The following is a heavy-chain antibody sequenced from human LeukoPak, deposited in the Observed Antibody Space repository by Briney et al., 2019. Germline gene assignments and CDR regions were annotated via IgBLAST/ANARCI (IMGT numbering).Heavy chain of an antibody. V-gene: IGHV4-34*01. J-gene: IGHJ5*02. D-gene: IGHD2-2*01. CDR1: GGSFSGYY. CDR2: INHSGST. Sequence: PSETLSLTCAVYGGSFSGYYWSWIRQPPGKGLEWIGEINHSGSTNYNPSLKSRVTISVDTSKNQFSLKLSSVTAADTAVYYCARGLGYCSSTSCPAPLNWFDPWGQGTLVTVSS. CDR3: ARGLGYCSSTSCPAPLNWFDP.